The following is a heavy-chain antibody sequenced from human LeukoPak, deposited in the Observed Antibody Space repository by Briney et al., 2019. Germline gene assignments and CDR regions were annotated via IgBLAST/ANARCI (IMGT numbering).Heavy chain of an antibody. CDR1: GFTVSSNY. Sequence: GGSLRLSCAASGFTVSSNYMSGVRQAPGKGLEWVSVIYSGGSTYYADSVQGRFAISRDNSKNTLYLQMNSLSAEDTAVYYCASRRENYGEEFGYWGQGTLVTVSS. J-gene: IGHJ4*02. CDR2: IYSGGST. CDR3: ASRRENYGEEFGY. D-gene: IGHD4-17*01. V-gene: IGHV3-66*01.